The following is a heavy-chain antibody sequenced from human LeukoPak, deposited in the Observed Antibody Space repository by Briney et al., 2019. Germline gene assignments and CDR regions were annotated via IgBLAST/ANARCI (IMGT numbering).Heavy chain of an antibody. Sequence: GGSLRLSCAASGFTFNEYAMTWVRQAPGKGLEWVSAISGSGGSTYYADSVKGRFTISRDNSKNTLYLQMNSLRAEDTAVYYCAKDLGDLDYWGQGTLVTVSS. D-gene: IGHD3-10*01. CDR2: ISGSGGST. CDR1: GFTFNEYA. V-gene: IGHV3-23*01. J-gene: IGHJ4*02. CDR3: AKDLGDLDY.